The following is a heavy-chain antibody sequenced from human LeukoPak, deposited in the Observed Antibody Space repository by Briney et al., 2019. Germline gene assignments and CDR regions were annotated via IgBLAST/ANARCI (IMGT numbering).Heavy chain of an antibody. CDR1: GGSFSGYY. V-gene: IGHV4-34*01. CDR3: ARALTDYGGNTRNFDY. Sequence: SETLSLTCAVYGGSFSGYYWSWIRQPPGKGLEWIGEINHSGSTNYNPSLKSRVTILVDTSKNQFSLKLSSVTAADTAVYYCARALTDYGGNTRNFDYWGQGTLVTVSS. CDR2: INHSGST. J-gene: IGHJ4*02. D-gene: IGHD4-23*01.